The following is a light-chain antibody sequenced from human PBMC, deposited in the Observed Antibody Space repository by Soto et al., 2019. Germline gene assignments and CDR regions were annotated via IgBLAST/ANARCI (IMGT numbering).Light chain of an antibody. Sequence: DIQVTQSPSSLSASVGDRVTITCRASQGITNYLAWYQQKPGKAPKPLIYTASTLQSGVPSRFSGSGAGAEFTLTITGLQPEDFATYFCQQFHTYPWTFGQGTKVDI. CDR3: QQFHTYPWT. CDR1: QGITNY. J-gene: IGKJ1*01. V-gene: IGKV1-9*01. CDR2: TAS.